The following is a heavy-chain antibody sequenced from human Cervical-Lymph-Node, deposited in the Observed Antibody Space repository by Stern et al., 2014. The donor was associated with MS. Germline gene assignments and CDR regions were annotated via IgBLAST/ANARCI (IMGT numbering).Heavy chain of an antibody. V-gene: IGHV3-66*01. D-gene: IGHD6-6*01. CDR3: AREIAGRRFED. Sequence: EMQLVESGGGLVQPGGSLRLSCEASGFTVSASYMNWVRQAPGKGLEWVSRIHTIGTTHYADSVKGRFTISRANAKNALYLQMDSLRVEDTAVYYCAREIAGRRFEDWGRGTLVAVSP. CDR2: IHTIGTT. J-gene: IGHJ4*02. CDR1: GFTVSASY.